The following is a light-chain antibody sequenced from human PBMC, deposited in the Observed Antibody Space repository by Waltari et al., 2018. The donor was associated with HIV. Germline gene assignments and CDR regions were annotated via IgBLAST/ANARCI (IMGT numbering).Light chain of an antibody. CDR3: QQYNNWPRT. CDR2: EAS. J-gene: IGKJ1*01. V-gene: IGKV3-15*01. CDR1: QSISSN. Sequence: EVVMTQSPGTLSVSPGERATLSCRANQSISSNLAWYQQKPGQAPRLLLYEASTGATGVPARFIGSGFGTDFTLIITSLQFEDVAVYYCQQYNNWPRTFGQGTKVEF.